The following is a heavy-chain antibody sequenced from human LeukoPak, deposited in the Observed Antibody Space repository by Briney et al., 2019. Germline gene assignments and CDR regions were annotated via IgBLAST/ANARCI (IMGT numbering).Heavy chain of an antibody. V-gene: IGHV4-38-2*01. J-gene: IGHJ5*02. CDR3: AGGNGGVYGSGRWFDP. D-gene: IGHD3-10*01. Sequence: SETLSLTCAVSGYSISSGYYWGWIRQPPGKGLEWIGSIYHSGSTYYNPSLKSRVTISVDTSKNQFSLKLSSVTAADTAVYYCAGGNGGVYGSGRWFDPWGQGTLVTVSS. CDR2: IYHSGST. CDR1: GYSISSGYY.